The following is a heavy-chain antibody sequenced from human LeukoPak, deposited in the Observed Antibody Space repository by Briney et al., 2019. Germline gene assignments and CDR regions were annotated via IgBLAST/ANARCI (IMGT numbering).Heavy chain of an antibody. CDR2: ISGDGGST. CDR1: GFTFDDYA. V-gene: IGHV3-43*02. D-gene: IGHD3-10*01. J-gene: IGHJ6*03. Sequence: GGSLRLSCAASGFTFDDYAMHWVRQAPGKGLEWVSLISGDGGSTYYADSVKGRFTISRDNSKNSLYLQMNSLRTEDTALYHCAKGNRYYGSGSYYNYPPRTFYMDVWGKGTTVTVSS. CDR3: AKGNRYYGSGSYYNYPPRTFYMDV.